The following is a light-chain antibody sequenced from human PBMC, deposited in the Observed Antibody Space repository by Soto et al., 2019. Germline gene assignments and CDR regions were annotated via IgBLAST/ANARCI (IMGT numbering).Light chain of an antibody. J-gene: IGLJ1*01. CDR3: SSYTRQSTYV. Sequence: QSALTQPASVSGSPGQSITISCTGTSSDVGAYKYVSWFQQYPSKVPKLIIYEVNDRPSGVSNRFSASKSGNTASLTISGLQAEDEADYYCSSYTRQSTYVFGTGTKLTVL. CDR1: SSDVGAYKY. V-gene: IGLV2-14*03. CDR2: EVN.